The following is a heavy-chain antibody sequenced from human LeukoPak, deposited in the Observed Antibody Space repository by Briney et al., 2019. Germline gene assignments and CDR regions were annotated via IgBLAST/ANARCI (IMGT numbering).Heavy chain of an antibody. CDR1: GGSISSGDYY. J-gene: IGHJ4*02. Sequence: SETLSLTCTVSGGSISSGDYYWSWIRQPPGKGLEWIGYIYYSGSTYYNPSLKSRVTISVDTSKNQFSLKLSSVTAADTAVYYCARGTYYYDSSGYVDYWGQGTLVTVSS. CDR2: IYYSGST. CDR3: ARGTYYYDSSGYVDY. D-gene: IGHD3-22*01. V-gene: IGHV4-30-4*01.